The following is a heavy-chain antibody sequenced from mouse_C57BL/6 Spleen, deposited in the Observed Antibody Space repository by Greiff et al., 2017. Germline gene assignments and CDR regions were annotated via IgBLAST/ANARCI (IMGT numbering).Heavy chain of an antibody. CDR3: AREDYYGSSPWFAY. CDR1: GYSFTDYN. V-gene: IGHV1-39*01. D-gene: IGHD1-1*01. J-gene: IGHJ3*01. Sequence: EVQVVESGPELVKPGASVKISCKASGYSFTDYNMHWVKQSNGKSLEWIGVINPKYGTTSYNQKFKGKATLTVDKSSSTAYMQLNSLTSEDSAVYYCAREDYYGSSPWFAYWGQGTLVTVSA. CDR2: INPKYGTT.